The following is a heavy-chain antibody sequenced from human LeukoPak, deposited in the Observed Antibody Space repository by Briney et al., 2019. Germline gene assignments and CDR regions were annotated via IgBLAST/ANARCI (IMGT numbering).Heavy chain of an antibody. CDR3: AMRFDY. CDR2: ISVGGSAI. CDR1: GFTFSSHA. Sequence: GGSLRLSCAASGFTFSSHALTWVRQAPGKGLEWVSYISVGGSAIYYADSVKGRFTISRDDAKNSLYLQMNSLRVEDTAVYYCAMRFDYWGQGTLATVSS. J-gene: IGHJ4*02. V-gene: IGHV3-48*01.